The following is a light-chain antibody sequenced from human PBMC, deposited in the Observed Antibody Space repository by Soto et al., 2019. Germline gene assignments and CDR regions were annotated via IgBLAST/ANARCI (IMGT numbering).Light chain of an antibody. CDR2: SNN. V-gene: IGLV1-44*01. CDR3: AAWDDSLNGYV. J-gene: IGLJ1*01. Sequence: QSVLTQPPSASGTPGQRVTISCSGSSSNIGSNTVYWYQQLPGTAPNLLIYSNNQRPSGVPDRFSGSKSGTSASLAISGLQSEDEADYYCAAWDDSLNGYVFGTGTKVTVL. CDR1: SSNIGSNT.